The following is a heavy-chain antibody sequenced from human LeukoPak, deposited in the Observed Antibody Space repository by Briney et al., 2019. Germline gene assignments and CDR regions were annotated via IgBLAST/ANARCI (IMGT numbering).Heavy chain of an antibody. D-gene: IGHD3-10*01. Sequence: SETLSLTFAVYGGSFSGYYWSWIRQPPGKGLEWIGEINHSGSTNYNPSLQSRVTISVDRSKNQFSLKLSSVTAADTAVYYCARLGEGFYGGIPNAFDIWGQGTMVTVSS. CDR1: GGSFSGYY. J-gene: IGHJ3*02. CDR3: ARLGEGFYGGIPNAFDI. V-gene: IGHV4-34*01. CDR2: INHSGST.